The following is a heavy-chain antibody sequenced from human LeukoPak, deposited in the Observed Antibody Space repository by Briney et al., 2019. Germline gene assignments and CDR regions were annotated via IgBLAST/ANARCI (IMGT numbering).Heavy chain of an antibody. CDR1: GFTFSSYA. Sequence: GGSLRLSCAASGFTFSSYAMSWVRQAPGKGLEWVSAISGSGGSTYYADSVKGRLTISRDNSKNTLYLQMNSLRAEDTAVYYCAKDPEQQLDEGYYFDYWGQGTLVTVSS. J-gene: IGHJ4*02. V-gene: IGHV3-23*01. CDR3: AKDPEQQLDEGYYFDY. CDR2: ISGSGGST. D-gene: IGHD6-13*01.